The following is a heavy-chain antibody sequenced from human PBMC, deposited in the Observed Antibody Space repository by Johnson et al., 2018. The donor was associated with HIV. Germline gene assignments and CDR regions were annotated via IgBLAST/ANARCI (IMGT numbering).Heavy chain of an antibody. J-gene: IGHJ3*02. D-gene: IGHD6-6*01. CDR1: GFSFSGSA. V-gene: IGHV3-30*04. Sequence: QLVESGGGVVQPGRSLRLSCAASGFSFSGSAMHWVRQAPGKGLEWVAGISYDGSNKYYADSVKGRFTISRDNSKNTLYLQMNSLRAEDTAVYYCAKEGLRSSLRSGDAFDIWGHGTLVTVSS. CDR3: AKEGLRSSLRSGDAFDI. CDR2: ISYDGSNK.